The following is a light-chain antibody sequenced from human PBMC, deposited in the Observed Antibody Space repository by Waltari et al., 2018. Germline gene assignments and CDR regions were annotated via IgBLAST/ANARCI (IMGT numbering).Light chain of an antibody. CDR1: TSAVGTYNL. Sequence: QSALTQTATVSGSPGQSITLSCTGTTSAVGTYNLVSWYQRHPGKAPTLIIYDVNKRPSGVSNRFSGSKADNTASLTISGLQAADETYYYCCSYAGSAISVFGGGTKVTVL. CDR3: CSYAGSAISV. CDR2: DVN. V-gene: IGLV2-23*02. J-gene: IGLJ3*02.